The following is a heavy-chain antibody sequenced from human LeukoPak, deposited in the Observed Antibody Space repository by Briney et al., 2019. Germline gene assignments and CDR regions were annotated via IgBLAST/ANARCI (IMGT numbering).Heavy chain of an antibody. CDR1: GYTFTGYY. D-gene: IGHD5-12*01. CDR3: ARDGLEGRMWLRLGVSFDY. V-gene: IGHV1-18*04. Sequence: ASVKVSCKASGYTFTGYYMHWVRQAPGQGLEWMGWISAYNGNTNYAQKLQGRVTMTTDTSTSTAYMELRSLRSDDTAVYYCARDGLEGRMWLRLGVSFDYWGQGTLVTVSS. CDR2: ISAYNGNT. J-gene: IGHJ4*02.